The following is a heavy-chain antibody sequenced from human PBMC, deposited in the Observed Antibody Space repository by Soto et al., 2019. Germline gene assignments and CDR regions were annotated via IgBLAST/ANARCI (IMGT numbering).Heavy chain of an antibody. CDR3: ARHYGYLEYVSIWFEP. CDR2: IHYSGST. V-gene: IGHV4-39*01. CDR1: GGSISSTSYY. Sequence: SETLSLTCTVSGGSISSTSYYWGWIRQPPGKGLEWIGSIHYSGSTYYKPSLKGRVTISADTSKNQFSLNLTSVTAADTAVYYCARHYGYLEYVSIWFEPWGQGTQVTVSS. J-gene: IGHJ5*02. D-gene: IGHD5-12*01.